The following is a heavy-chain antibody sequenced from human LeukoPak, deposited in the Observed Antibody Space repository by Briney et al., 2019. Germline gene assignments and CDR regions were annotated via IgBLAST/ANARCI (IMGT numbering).Heavy chain of an antibody. CDR3: AKGPPYSSSYFDY. Sequence: GSLRLSCAASGFTFSSYGMHWVRQAPGKGLEWVAFIRYDGSNKYYADSVKGRFTISRDNSKNTLYLQMNSLRAQDTAVYYCAKGPPYSSSYFDYWGQGTLVTVSS. J-gene: IGHJ4*02. CDR2: IRYDGSNK. D-gene: IGHD6-13*01. V-gene: IGHV3-30*02. CDR1: GFTFSSYG.